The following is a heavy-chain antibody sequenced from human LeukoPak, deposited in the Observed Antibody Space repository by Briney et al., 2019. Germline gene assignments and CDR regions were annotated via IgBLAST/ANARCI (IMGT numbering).Heavy chain of an antibody. CDR2: INQNGREK. V-gene: IGHV3-7*01. D-gene: IGHD3-10*01. CDR3: TRDRRGVMVY. Sequence: GGSLRLPCAVSGFTFSDYWMSWVRQTPGKGLEWVANINQNGREKFYVDSVKGRFTVSRDNARNSLYLQMNTLRAEDTARYYCTRDRRGVMVYWGQGSLVTVSS. J-gene: IGHJ4*02. CDR1: GFTFSDYW.